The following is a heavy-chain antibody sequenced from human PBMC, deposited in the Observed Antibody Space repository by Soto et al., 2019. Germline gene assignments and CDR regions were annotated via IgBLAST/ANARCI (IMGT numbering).Heavy chain of an antibody. D-gene: IGHD3-22*01. V-gene: IGHV1-18*01. J-gene: IGHJ6*02. Sequence: ASVKVSCKASGYTFTSYGISWVRQAPGQGLEWMGWISAYNGNTNYAQKFQGRVTITADKSTSTAYMELSSLRSEDTAVYYCARDLNYYDSSGYHYGTDVWGQGTTVTVSS. CDR3: ARDLNYYDSSGYHYGTDV. CDR1: GYTFTSYG. CDR2: ISAYNGNT.